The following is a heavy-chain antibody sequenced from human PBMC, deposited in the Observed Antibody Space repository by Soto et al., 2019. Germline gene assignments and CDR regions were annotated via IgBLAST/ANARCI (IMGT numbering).Heavy chain of an antibody. D-gene: IGHD4-17*01. CDR1: GGSRSGYY. CDR2: VYYSGST. J-gene: IGHJ5*02. V-gene: IGHV4-59*01. CDR3: ARHPTVTTGRWFDP. Sequence: PSETLSLTCTVSGGSRSGYYGSWIRQPPGKGLEWIGYVYYSGSTNYNPSLKSRVTISVDTSKNQFSLKLSSVTAADTAVYYCARHPTVTTGRWFDPWGQGTLVTVSS.